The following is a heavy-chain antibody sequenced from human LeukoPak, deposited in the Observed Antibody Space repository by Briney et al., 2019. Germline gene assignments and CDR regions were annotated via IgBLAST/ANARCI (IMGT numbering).Heavy chain of an antibody. J-gene: IGHJ4*02. D-gene: IGHD3-22*01. CDR3: ARHPYYDSSGYYVY. V-gene: IGHV1-18*01. CDR1: GYMCTSYA. CDR2: ISAYSGNT. Sequence: ASVKVSCKASGYMCTSYAISWVRQAPGQGLEWMGWISAYSGNTNYAQRFQGRVTMTTDTSTSTAYMELRSLRSDDTAVYYCARHPYYDSSGYYVYWGQGTLVTVSS.